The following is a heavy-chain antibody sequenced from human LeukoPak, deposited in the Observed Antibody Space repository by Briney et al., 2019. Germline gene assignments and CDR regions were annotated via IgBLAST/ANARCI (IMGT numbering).Heavy chain of an antibody. CDR1: GFTFSSYA. V-gene: IGHV3-23*01. J-gene: IGHJ4*02. CDR2: ISGSGGST. D-gene: IGHD4-17*01. Sequence: GGSLRLSCAASGFTFSSYAMSWVRQAPGRGLEWVSAISGSGGSTYYADSVKGRFTISRDNAKNSLYLQMNSLRAEDTAVYYCARGEPEDTVPLDYWGQGTLVTVSS. CDR3: ARGEPEDTVPLDY.